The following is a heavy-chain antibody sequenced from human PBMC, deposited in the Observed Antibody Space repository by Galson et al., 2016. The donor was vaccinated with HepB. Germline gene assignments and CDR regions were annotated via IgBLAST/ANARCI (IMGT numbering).Heavy chain of an antibody. D-gene: IGHD3-3*01. CDR2: IDPYDSYI. CDR1: GYSFTSYW. Sequence: QSGAEVKMPGESLKISCKASGYSFTSYWIAWVRQMPGKGLEWMGRIDPYDSYINYSPSFQGHVTISADKSIGTAYLQWSSLKASDTAMYYCAGYDLWSGSWWFDPWGQGTLVTVSS. J-gene: IGHJ5*02. CDR3: AGYDLWSGSWWFDP. V-gene: IGHV5-10-1*01.